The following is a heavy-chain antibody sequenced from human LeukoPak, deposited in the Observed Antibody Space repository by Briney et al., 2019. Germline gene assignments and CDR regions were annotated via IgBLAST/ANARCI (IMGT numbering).Heavy chain of an antibody. CDR3: AKEAGQYYYYGMDV. CDR2: ISYDGSNK. V-gene: IGHV3-30*18. D-gene: IGHD6-19*01. CDR1: GFSFSSSG. J-gene: IGHJ6*02. Sequence: GRSLRLSCAASGFSFSSSGMHWVRQAPGKGLEWVAVISYDGSNKYYAYSVKGRFAISRDNSKNTLYVQMNSLRAEDAAVYYCAKEAGQYYYYGMDVWGQGTTVTVSS.